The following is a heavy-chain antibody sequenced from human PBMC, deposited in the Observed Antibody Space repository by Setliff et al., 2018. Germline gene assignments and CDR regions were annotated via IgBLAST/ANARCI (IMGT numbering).Heavy chain of an antibody. J-gene: IGHJ4*02. V-gene: IGHV4-38-2*01. CDR2: IDRTGNR. CDR3: ARRDEYLQFREFFDF. CDR1: GVSISDGHF. D-gene: IGHD3-10*01. Sequence: SETLSLTCAVSGVSISDGHFWGWIRQPPGKGLEWIGSIDRTGNRYYNSPLRSRVTLSIDMSRNEFSLELRSMTAADTAMYYCARRDEYLQFREFFDFWGQGILVTVPQ.